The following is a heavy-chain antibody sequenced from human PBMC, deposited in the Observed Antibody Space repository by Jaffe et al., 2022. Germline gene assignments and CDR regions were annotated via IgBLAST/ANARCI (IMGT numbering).Heavy chain of an antibody. CDR3: ATHGSGSYYFPWYYYYYMDV. J-gene: IGHJ6*03. CDR2: TRNKANSYTT. Sequence: EVQLVESGGGLVQPGGSLRLSCAASGFTFSDHYMDWVRQAPGKGLEWVGRTRNKANSYTTEYAASVKGRFTISRDDSKNSLYLQMNSLKTEDTAVYYCATHGSGSYYFPWYYYYYMDVWGKGTTVTVSS. CDR1: GFTFSDHY. V-gene: IGHV3-72*01. D-gene: IGHD3-10*01.